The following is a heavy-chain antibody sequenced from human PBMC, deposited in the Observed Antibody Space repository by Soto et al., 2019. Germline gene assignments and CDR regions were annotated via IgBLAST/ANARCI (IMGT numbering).Heavy chain of an antibody. Sequence: GASVKVSCKASGYTFTSYGISWVRQAPGQGLEWMGWISAYNGNTNYAQKLQGRVTMTTDTSTSTAYMELRSLRSDDTAVYYCARVIAAAVPYYYYYMDVWGKGTTVTVSS. J-gene: IGHJ6*03. CDR2: ISAYNGNT. D-gene: IGHD6-13*01. CDR1: GYTFTSYG. V-gene: IGHV1-18*01. CDR3: ARVIAAAVPYYYYYMDV.